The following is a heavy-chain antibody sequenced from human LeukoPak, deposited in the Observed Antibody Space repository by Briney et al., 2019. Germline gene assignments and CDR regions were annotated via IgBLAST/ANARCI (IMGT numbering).Heavy chain of an antibody. CDR2: ISSSSSYI. V-gene: IGHV3-21*04. D-gene: IGHD1-26*01. CDR1: GFTFSSYS. CDR3: AKWEIVGATTFDY. J-gene: IGHJ4*02. Sequence: GGSLRLSCAASGFTFSSYSMNWVRQAPGKGLEWVSSISSSSSYIYYADSVKGRFTISRDNAKNSLYLQMNSLRAEDTAVYYCAKWEIVGATTFDYWGQGTLVTVSS.